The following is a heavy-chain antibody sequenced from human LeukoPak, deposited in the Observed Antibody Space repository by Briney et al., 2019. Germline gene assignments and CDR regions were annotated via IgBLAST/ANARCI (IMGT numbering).Heavy chain of an antibody. D-gene: IGHD6-19*01. Sequence: QPGGSLRLSCAASGFTFSSYAMSWVRQAPGKGLEWVSAISGSAYSTYYTDSVKGRFTISRGNSKNTLYLQMNSLRAEDTAVYYCAKETVAAPPIDYWGQGTLVTVSS. J-gene: IGHJ4*02. CDR3: AKETVAAPPIDY. CDR1: GFTFSSYA. CDR2: ISGSAYST. V-gene: IGHV3-23*01.